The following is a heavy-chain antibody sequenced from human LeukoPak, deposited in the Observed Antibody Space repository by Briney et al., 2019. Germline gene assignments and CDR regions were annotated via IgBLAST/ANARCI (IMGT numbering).Heavy chain of an antibody. CDR1: GFTFSSYS. CDR2: ISSSSSTI. CDR3: ASLHGVAGTDY. J-gene: IGHJ4*02. Sequence: GGSLRLSCSASGFTFSSYSMNWVRQAPGKGLEWVSYISSSSSTIYYADSVKGRFTISRDNAKNSLYLQMNSLRAEDTAVYYCASLHGVAGTDYWGQGTLVTVSS. V-gene: IGHV3-48*01. D-gene: IGHD6-19*01.